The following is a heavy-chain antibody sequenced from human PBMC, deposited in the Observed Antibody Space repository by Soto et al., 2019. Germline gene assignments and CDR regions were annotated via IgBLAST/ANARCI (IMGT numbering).Heavy chain of an antibody. D-gene: IGHD6-19*01. CDR3: ATTSGSGWIDVVY. CDR1: GFTFSSYG. Sequence: GGSLRLSCAASGFTFSSYGMHWVRQAPGKGLEWVAVISYDGSNKYYADSVKGRFTISRDNSKNTLYLQMNSLRAEDTAVYYCATTSGSGWIDVVYWGQGTLVTVSS. J-gene: IGHJ4*02. V-gene: IGHV3-30*03. CDR2: ISYDGSNK.